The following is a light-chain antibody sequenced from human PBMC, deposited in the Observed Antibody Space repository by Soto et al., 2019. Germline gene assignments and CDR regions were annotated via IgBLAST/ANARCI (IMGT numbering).Light chain of an antibody. CDR3: SSFAGYNAFVV. CDR1: SSDVGGYNY. J-gene: IGLJ2*01. V-gene: IGLV2-11*01. Sequence: QSALTQPRSVSGSPGQSVTISCTGTSSDVGGYNYVSWYQQHPAKAPKLMIYDVNRRPSGVPDRFSGSKSGKTASLTISGLQAEDEADYYCSSFAGYNAFVVFGGGTKVTVL. CDR2: DVN.